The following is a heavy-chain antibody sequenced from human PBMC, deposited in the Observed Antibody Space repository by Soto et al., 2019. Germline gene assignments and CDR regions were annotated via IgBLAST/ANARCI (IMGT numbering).Heavy chain of an antibody. J-gene: IGHJ6*02. Sequence: SVKVSCKASGGTFSRYAFSWVRQAPGQGLEWMGGIVPIYGTRGFAQKFQGRLTITADEPTRTAYMELSSLRSEDTAVYYCARDLDYYGAGSHYYYGMGVWGQGTTVTVSS. CDR1: GGTFSRYA. V-gene: IGHV1-69*13. CDR3: ARDLDYYGAGSHYYYGMGV. CDR2: IVPIYGTR. D-gene: IGHD3-10*01.